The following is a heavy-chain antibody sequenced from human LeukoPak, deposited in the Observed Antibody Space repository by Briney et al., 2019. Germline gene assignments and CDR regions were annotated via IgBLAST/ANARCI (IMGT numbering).Heavy chain of an antibody. CDR1: GGSISSYY. CDR3: ARLYSSSWYLFDY. V-gene: IGHV4-59*01. Sequence: PSETLSLTCTVSGGSISSYYWSWIRQPPGKGLEWIGYIYYSGSTNYNPSHKSRVTISVDTSKNQFSLKLSSVTAADTAVYYCARLYSSSWYLFDYWGQGTLVTVSS. CDR2: IYYSGST. J-gene: IGHJ4*02. D-gene: IGHD6-13*01.